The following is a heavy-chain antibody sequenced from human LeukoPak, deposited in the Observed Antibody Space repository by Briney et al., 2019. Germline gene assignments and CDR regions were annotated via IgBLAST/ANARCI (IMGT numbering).Heavy chain of an antibody. D-gene: IGHD3-3*01. J-gene: IGHJ4*02. V-gene: IGHV4-59*01. Sequence: NSSKTLSLTCTVSGGSISSYYWSWIRQPPGKGLEWIGYIYYSGSTNYNPSLKSRVTISVDTSKNQFSLKLSSVTAADTAVYYCARVGPDSDFWSGYSPFDYWGQGTLVTVSS. CDR3: ARVGPDSDFWSGYSPFDY. CDR1: GGSISSYY. CDR2: IYYSGST.